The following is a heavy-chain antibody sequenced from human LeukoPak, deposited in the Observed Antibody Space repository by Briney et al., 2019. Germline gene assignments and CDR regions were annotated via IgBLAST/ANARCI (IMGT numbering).Heavy chain of an antibody. Sequence: ASVKVSCKASGYTFTNYYIHWVRQAPGQGLEWMGMINPNGGRTTYAKKFQGRVTMTRDTSTSTAYMEPSSLRSEDTAVYYCARGRGYSYGRPDYWGQGTLVTVSS. V-gene: IGHV1-46*01. CDR3: ARGRGYSYGRPDY. D-gene: IGHD5-18*01. J-gene: IGHJ4*02. CDR1: GYTFTNYY. CDR2: INPNGGRT.